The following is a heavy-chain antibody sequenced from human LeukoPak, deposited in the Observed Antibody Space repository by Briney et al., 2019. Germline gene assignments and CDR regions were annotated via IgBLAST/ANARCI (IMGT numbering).Heavy chain of an antibody. CDR1: GYTFTSYG. V-gene: IGHV1-18*01. J-gene: IGHJ6*02. CDR2: ISAYNGNT. Sequence: ASVKVSCKASGYTFTSYGISWVRQAPGQGLERMGWISAYNGNTNYAQKLQGRVTMTTDTSTSTAYMELRSLRSDDTAVYYCARDHRVPAADVLLWFGELVSGMDVWGQGTTVTVSS. D-gene: IGHD3-10*01. CDR3: ARDHRVPAADVLLWFGELVSGMDV.